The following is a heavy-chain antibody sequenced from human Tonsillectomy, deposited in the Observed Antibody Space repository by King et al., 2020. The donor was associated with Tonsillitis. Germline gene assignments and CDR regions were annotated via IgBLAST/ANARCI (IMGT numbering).Heavy chain of an antibody. D-gene: IGHD5-24*01. V-gene: IGHV3-48*02. CDR3: ARVEDGYRSAAGTWFDP. CDR2: ISSSSTTL. Sequence: VQLVESGGGLVQPGGSLRLSCEASGFMFSDYSMHWLRQAPGKGPEWVSYISSSSTTLYHADSVKGRFTISRDNVRNAVYLQMNSLRDEDTAMYYCARVEDGYRSAAGTWFDPWGQGTLVIVSS. CDR1: GFMFSDYS. J-gene: IGHJ5*02.